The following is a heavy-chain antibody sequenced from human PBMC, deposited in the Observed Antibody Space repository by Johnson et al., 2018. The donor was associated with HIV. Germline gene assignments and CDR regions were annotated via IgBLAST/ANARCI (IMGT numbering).Heavy chain of an antibody. Sequence: VQLVESGGGVVQPGRSLRLSCAASGFTFSSYAMHWVRQAPGKGLEWVAVISYDGSNKYYADSVKGRFTISRDNSKNTLYLQMNSLRAEDTAVYYCAKRPGGDGSHEVGFDIWGQGTMVTVSS. D-gene: IGHD3-10*01. V-gene: IGHV3-30*04. CDR2: ISYDGSNK. CDR3: AKRPGGDGSHEVGFDI. CDR1: GFTFSSYA. J-gene: IGHJ3*02.